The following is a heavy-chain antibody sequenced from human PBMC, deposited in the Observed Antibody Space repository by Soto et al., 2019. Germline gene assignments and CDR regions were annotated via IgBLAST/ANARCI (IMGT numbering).Heavy chain of an antibody. CDR1: GGSFSGYY. Sequence: ETLSLTCAVYGGSFSGYYWSWIRQPPGKGLEWIGEINHSGSTNYNPSLKSRVTISVDTSKNQFSLKLSSVTAADTAVYYCARVLRYSSSSGDPNMYGMDVWGQGTTVTVSS. CDR2: INHSGST. D-gene: IGHD6-6*01. V-gene: IGHV4-34*01. CDR3: ARVLRYSSSSGDPNMYGMDV. J-gene: IGHJ6*02.